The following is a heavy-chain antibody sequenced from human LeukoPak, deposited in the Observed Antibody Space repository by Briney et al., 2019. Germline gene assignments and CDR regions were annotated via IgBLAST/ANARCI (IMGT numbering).Heavy chain of an antibody. CDR2: IIPMLDIA. Sequence: GASVKVSCKASGYTFSSYGISWVRQAPGQGLEWMGRIIPMLDIANYAQKFQGRVTITADKSTSTAYMDLSSLRSEDTAVYYCARDLRSDEGYFDYWGQGTLVTVSS. D-gene: IGHD2-21*02. V-gene: IGHV1-69*04. CDR1: GYTFSSYG. CDR3: ARDLRSDEGYFDY. J-gene: IGHJ4*02.